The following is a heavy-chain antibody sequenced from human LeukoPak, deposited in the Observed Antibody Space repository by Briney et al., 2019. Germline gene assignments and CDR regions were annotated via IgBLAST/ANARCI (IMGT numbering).Heavy chain of an antibody. D-gene: IGHD3-3*01. Sequence: ASVKVSCKASGYTFTSYGISWVRQAPGQGLEWMGWISAYNGNTNYAQKLQGRVTMTTDTSTSTAYMELRSLRSDDTAVYYCARDSVRFLEWSLYWFDPWGQGTLVTVSS. J-gene: IGHJ5*02. CDR1: GYTFTSYG. CDR2: ISAYNGNT. V-gene: IGHV1-18*01. CDR3: ARDSVRFLEWSLYWFDP.